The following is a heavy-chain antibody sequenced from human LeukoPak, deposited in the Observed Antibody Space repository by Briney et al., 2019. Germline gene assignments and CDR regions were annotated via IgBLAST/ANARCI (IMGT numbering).Heavy chain of an antibody. D-gene: IGHD6-13*01. CDR2: IYYTGTT. CDR1: GGSISSAAYY. J-gene: IGHJ5*02. Sequence: PSETLSLTCTVSGGSISSAAYYWGWVRQPPGKGLDWIRSIYYTGTTYYSPSLQTRATLSFDTSKNQFSLKLTSVTAADTAVYFCARRPLAAGTNWFDPWGQGTLVTVSS. V-gene: IGHV4-39*01. CDR3: ARRPLAAGTNWFDP.